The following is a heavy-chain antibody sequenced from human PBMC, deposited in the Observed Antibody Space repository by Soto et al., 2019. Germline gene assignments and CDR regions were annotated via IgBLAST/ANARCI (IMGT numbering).Heavy chain of an antibody. CDR3: AGGQYYFDY. Sequence: QVQLVESGGGVVHSGTSLRLSCAASGFPFSSYGMHWVRQAPGKGLEWVAQISYDGSNKFYADSVKGRFTISRDNSKNTLYLQMSSLRAEDTAVYYCAGGQYYFDYCGQGTVVSVSS. V-gene: IGHV3-30*03. CDR2: ISYDGSNK. D-gene: IGHD2-15*01. J-gene: IGHJ4*02. CDR1: GFPFSSYG.